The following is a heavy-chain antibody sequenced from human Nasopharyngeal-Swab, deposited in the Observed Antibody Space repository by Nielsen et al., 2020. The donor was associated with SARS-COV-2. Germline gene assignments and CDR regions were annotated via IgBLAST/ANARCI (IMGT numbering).Heavy chain of an antibody. D-gene: IGHD3-10*01. CDR1: GGAFSSYA. V-gene: IGHV1-69*13. CDR2: IIPIFGTA. J-gene: IGHJ4*02. CDR3: AREGYYGSGSYAPFDY. Sequence: SAKVSCKASGGAFSSYAISWVRQAPGQGLEWMGGIIPIFGTANYAQKFQGRVTITADESTSTAYMELSSLRSEDTAVYYRAREGYYGSGSYAPFDYWGQGTLVTVSS.